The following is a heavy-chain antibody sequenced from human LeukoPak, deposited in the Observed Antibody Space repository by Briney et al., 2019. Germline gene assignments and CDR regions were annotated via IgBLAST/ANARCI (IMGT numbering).Heavy chain of an antibody. CDR1: GFTVSSNY. Sequence: PGGPLRLSCAASGFTVSSNYMSWVRQAPGKGLEWVSVIYSGGSTYYADSVKGRFTISRHNSKNTLYLQMNSLRAEDTAVYYCARDVVGGYYDSTDVWGQGTTVTVSS. V-gene: IGHV3-53*04. D-gene: IGHD3-22*01. J-gene: IGHJ6*02. CDR2: IYSGGST. CDR3: ARDVVGGYYDSTDV.